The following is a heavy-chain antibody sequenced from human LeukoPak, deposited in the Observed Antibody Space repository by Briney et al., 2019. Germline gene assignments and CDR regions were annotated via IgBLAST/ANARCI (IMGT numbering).Heavy chain of an antibody. J-gene: IGHJ4*02. V-gene: IGHV3-15*01. CDR2: IKSKTDGGTT. CDR1: GFTFTSYA. CDR3: TTDYRIVGATWSVL. Sequence: GGSLRLSCAASGFTFTSYAMNWGRQAPGKGLEWVGRIKSKTDGGTTDYAAPVKGRFSISRDDSKNTLYLQMNSLKTEDTAVYYCTTDYRIVGATWSVLWGQGTLVTVSS. D-gene: IGHD1-26*01.